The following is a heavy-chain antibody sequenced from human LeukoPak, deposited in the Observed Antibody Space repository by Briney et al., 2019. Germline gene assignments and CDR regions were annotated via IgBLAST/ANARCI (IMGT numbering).Heavy chain of an antibody. Sequence: GGSLRLSCAASGFTFSSYEMNWVRQAPGKGLEWVSSISSSSSYIYYADSVKGRFTISRDNAKNSLYLQMNSLRAEDTAVYYCARQGESTFDYWGQGTLVTVSS. CDR3: ARQGESTFDY. CDR2: ISSSSSYI. CDR1: GFTFSSYE. V-gene: IGHV3-21*01. D-gene: IGHD3-16*01. J-gene: IGHJ4*02.